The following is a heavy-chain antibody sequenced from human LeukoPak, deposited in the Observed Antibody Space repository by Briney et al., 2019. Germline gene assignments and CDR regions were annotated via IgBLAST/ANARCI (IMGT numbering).Heavy chain of an antibody. CDR1: GGTFSSYA. CDR2: IIPIFGTA. J-gene: IGHJ5*02. Sequence: SVKVSCKASGGTFSSYAISWVRQAPGQGLEWMGGIIPIFGTANYAQEFQGRVTITADESTSTAYMELSSLRSEDTAVYYCASGPGVCGGDCYSFDGWFDPWGQGTLVTVSS. V-gene: IGHV1-69*13. CDR3: ASGPGVCGGDCYSFDGWFDP. D-gene: IGHD2-21*02.